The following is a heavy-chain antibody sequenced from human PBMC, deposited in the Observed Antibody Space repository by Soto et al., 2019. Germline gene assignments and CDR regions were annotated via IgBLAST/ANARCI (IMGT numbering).Heavy chain of an antibody. CDR1: GFTFSSYG. D-gene: IGHD3-22*01. CDR3: SRDLLTYYYDSSGSCLDY. Sequence: GGSLRLSCAASGFTFSSYGMHWVRQAPGKGLEWVAVIWYDGSNKYYAESVKGRFTISRDNSKNTLYLQMNSLRAEDTAVYYCSRDLLTYYYDSSGSCLDYWGQGTLVTVSS. CDR2: IWYDGSNK. J-gene: IGHJ4*02. V-gene: IGHV3-33*01.